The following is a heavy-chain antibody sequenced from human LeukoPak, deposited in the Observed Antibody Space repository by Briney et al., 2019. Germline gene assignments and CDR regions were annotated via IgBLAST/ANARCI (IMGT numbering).Heavy chain of an antibody. CDR2: IYYSGRT. CDR3: ARHNKAFDI. V-gene: IGHV4-39*01. CDR1: GGSISSSSYY. D-gene: IGHD2/OR15-2a*01. J-gene: IGHJ3*02. Sequence: SETLSLTCSVSGGSISSSSYYWGWIRQPPGKGLEWIGSIYYSGRTYYNPSLKSRITISVDTSKSQFSLKLSSVTAADTAVYYCARHNKAFDIWGQGTMVTVSS.